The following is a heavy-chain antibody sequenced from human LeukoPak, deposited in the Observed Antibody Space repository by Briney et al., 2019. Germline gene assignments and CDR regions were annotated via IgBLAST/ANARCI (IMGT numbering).Heavy chain of an antibody. D-gene: IGHD2-15*01. J-gene: IGHJ4*02. CDR2: ISGSSSTI. Sequence: GGSLRLSCAASGFTFSSYSMNWVRQAPGKGLEWGSYISGSSSTIYYADSVKGRFTISRDNGKNTLYLQMNGLRAEDTAVYYCARARASGRSGFDYWGQGTLVTVSS. CDR3: ARARASGRSGFDY. CDR1: GFTFSSYS. V-gene: IGHV3-48*01.